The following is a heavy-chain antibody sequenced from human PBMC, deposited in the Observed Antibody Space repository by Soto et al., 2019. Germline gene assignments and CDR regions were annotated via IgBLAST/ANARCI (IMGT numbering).Heavy chain of an antibody. CDR3: AKALVVLIVSIFDF. CDR1: GLTFSDYA. J-gene: IGHJ4*02. D-gene: IGHD3-22*01. Sequence: EVQLLESGGGLVQPGGSLRLSCAVSGLTFSDYAMSWVRQAPGKGLEWVSTISGSGGNTYYADSVKGRFTISRDNSKNTVYLQMNSLRAEDTAVYYCAKALVVLIVSIFDFWGQGTLVTVSS. V-gene: IGHV3-23*01. CDR2: ISGSGGNT.